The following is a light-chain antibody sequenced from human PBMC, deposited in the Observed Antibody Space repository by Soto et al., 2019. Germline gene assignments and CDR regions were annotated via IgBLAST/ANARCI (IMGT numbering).Light chain of an antibody. Sequence: EIVLTQSPGTLSLSPGDTATLSCRASQSVTKANLAWYQQKPGQAPRLLIYGASSRATGIPDRFIGRGSGTDFTLTISRLEPEDFAVYYCQQYGSSTFTFGPGTKLDIK. CDR3: QQYGSSTFT. J-gene: IGKJ3*01. CDR2: GAS. CDR1: QSVTKAN. V-gene: IGKV3-20*01.